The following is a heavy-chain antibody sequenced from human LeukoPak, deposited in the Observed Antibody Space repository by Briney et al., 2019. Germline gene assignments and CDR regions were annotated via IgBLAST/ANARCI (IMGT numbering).Heavy chain of an antibody. CDR3: ARFFAGYSSSWLLTHTKGAFDI. CDR2: INHSGRT. CDR1: GGSFSGYY. V-gene: IGHV4-34*01. D-gene: IGHD6-13*01. J-gene: IGHJ3*02. Sequence: SETLSLTCAVYGGSFSGYYWSWIRQPPGKGGEGIGEINHSGRTNYNPSLKSRVTISVDTSKNQFSLKLSSVTAADTAVYYCARFFAGYSSSWLLTHTKGAFDIWGQATMVTVSS.